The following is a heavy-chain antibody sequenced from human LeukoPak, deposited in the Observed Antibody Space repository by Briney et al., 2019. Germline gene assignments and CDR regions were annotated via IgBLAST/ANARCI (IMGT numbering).Heavy chain of an antibody. CDR2: INSDGSST. D-gene: IGHD5-12*01. CDR1: GFTFSSYW. V-gene: IGHV3-74*01. Sequence: GGSLRLSCAASGFTFSSYWMHWVRQAPGKGLVWVSRINSDGSSTSYADSVKGRFTISRDNAKNSLYLQMNSLRAEDTAVYYCARSSPTNGYSGYDWAAFDIWGQGTMVTVSS. CDR3: ARSSPTNGYSGYDWAAFDI. J-gene: IGHJ3*02.